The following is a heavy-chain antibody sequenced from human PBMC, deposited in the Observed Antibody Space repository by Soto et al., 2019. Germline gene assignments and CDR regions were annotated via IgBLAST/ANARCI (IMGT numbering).Heavy chain of an antibody. CDR3: AKESPGYSYGHGGRFDY. Sequence: QPGGSLRLSCAASGFNFSNHWMHWVRQRPGEGLVWVSRITSDGKSKAYAESVKGRFAISRDNAKNTLYLQMNSLRAEDTAVYYCAKESPGYSYGHGGRFDYWGQGTLVTVS. V-gene: IGHV3-74*01. D-gene: IGHD5-18*01. J-gene: IGHJ4*02. CDR1: GFNFSNHW. CDR2: ITSDGKSK.